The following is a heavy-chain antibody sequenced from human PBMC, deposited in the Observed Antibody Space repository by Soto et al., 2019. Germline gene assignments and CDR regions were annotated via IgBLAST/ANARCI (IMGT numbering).Heavy chain of an antibody. CDR2: IWFDGSNK. D-gene: IGHD3-16*01. CDR1: GFTFSSYG. Sequence: GGSLRLSCAASGFTFSSYGMHWVRQAPGKGLEWVAVIWFDGSNKYYADSVKGRFTISRDNSKNTLSLQMNSLRAEDTAVYFCVSGLDYFDNWGQGTLVTVSS. J-gene: IGHJ4*02. V-gene: IGHV3-33*01. CDR3: VSGLDYFDN.